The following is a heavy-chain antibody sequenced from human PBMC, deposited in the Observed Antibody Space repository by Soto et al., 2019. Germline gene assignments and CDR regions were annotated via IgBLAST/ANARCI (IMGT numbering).Heavy chain of an antibody. D-gene: IGHD1-26*01. CDR2: ISYDGSNQ. J-gene: IGHJ3*02. CDR3: ASPGVGALPNFSHRYALDI. CDR1: GLAFSSYG. Sequence: PGGSVRLSCAASGLAFSSYGRHWVRQAPAKGLEWVAVISYDGSNQYYAGSVKGRFTISRDKSKNTLYLQMNSLRAEDTAVYYCASPGVGALPNFSHRYALDIWGQGTMVTVSS. V-gene: IGHV3-30*03.